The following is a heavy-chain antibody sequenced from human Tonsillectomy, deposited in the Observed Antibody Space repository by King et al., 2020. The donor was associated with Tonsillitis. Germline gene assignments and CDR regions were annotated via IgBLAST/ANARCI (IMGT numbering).Heavy chain of an antibody. CDR2: IYQSGTT. CDR1: GDSISSGGYS. Sequence: QLQESGSGLVKPSQTLSLTCTVSGDSISSGGYSWSWIRQTPGKGLEWIGYIYQSGTTNYNPSLKSRVTISADKSKNQFSLRLTSVTAADTAVYYCAGGGPGDAFDIWGQGTMVTVSS. V-gene: IGHV4-30-2*01. CDR3: AGGGPGDAFDI. J-gene: IGHJ3*02. D-gene: IGHD2-15*01.